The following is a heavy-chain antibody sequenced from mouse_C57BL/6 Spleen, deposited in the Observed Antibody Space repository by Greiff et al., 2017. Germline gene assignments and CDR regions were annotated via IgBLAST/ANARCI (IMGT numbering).Heavy chain of an antibody. D-gene: IGHD2-2*01. V-gene: IGHV2-2*01. CDR2: IWSGGST. Sequence: VKLVESGPGLVQPSQSLSISCTVSGFSLTSYGVHWVRQSPGKGLEWLGVIWSGGSTDYNAAFISRLSISKDDPKSQVFFKMNRLQADDTAIYYWARGPYGYDGSAMDYWGQGTSVTVSS. CDR3: ARGPYGYDGSAMDY. J-gene: IGHJ4*01. CDR1: GFSLTSYG.